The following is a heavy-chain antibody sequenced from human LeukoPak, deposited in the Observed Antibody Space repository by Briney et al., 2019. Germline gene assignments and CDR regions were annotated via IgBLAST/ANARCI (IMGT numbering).Heavy chain of an antibody. D-gene: IGHD5-12*01. CDR2: ISGSGGST. V-gene: IGHV3-23*01. Sequence: GGSLRLSCAASGFTFSSYAMSWVRQAPGKGLEWVSAISGSGGSTYYADSVKGRFTISRDNSKNTLYLHMNSVRAEDTAVYYCVQYSGEDYFDYWGQGTLVTVSS. CDR3: VQYSGEDYFDY. J-gene: IGHJ4*02. CDR1: GFTFSSYA.